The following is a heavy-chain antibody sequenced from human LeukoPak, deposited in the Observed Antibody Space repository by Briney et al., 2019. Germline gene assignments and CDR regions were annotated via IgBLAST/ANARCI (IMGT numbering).Heavy chain of an antibody. V-gene: IGHV4-59*11. J-gene: IGHJ4*02. CDR1: GGSISSHY. Sequence: PSETLSLTCTVSGGSISSHYWSWIRQPPGKGLEWIGYIFYSGSTNYNPPLKSRVTISVDTSKNQFSLKLSSVTAADTAVYYCARIGHEDYYFDYWGQGTLVTVSS. CDR3: ARIGHEDYYFDY. CDR2: IFYSGST.